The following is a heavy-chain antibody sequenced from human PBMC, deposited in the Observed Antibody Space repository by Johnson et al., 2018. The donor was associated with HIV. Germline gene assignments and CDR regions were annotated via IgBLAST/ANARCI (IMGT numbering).Heavy chain of an antibody. CDR1: GFSLSNYW. J-gene: IGHJ3*02. D-gene: IGHD2-8*01. CDR3: ARSVNAGRPFDI. Sequence: VQLVESGGGLVQTGGSLRLSCAASGFSLSNYWMSWVRQAPGKGLEWVANIKQDGSEKYYVDSVKGRFTVSRDNAKNSLYLQMNSLRAEDTAVYYCARSVNAGRPFDIWGQGTLVTVSS. V-gene: IGHV3-7*01. CDR2: IKQDGSEK.